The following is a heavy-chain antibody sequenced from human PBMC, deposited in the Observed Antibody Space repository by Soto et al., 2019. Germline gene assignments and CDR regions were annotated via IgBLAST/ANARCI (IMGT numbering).Heavy chain of an antibody. CDR1: CGSISSYY. CDR3: ARACSSNSCYDVFDY. J-gene: IGHJ4*02. D-gene: IGHD2-2*01. V-gene: IGHV4-4*07. CDR2: IYTSGST. Sequence: HSESLSLTCTVSCGSISSYYWRWILHPAGKGLEWIGRIYTSGSTNYNPSLKSRVTMSVDTSKNQFSLKLSSVTAADTAVYYCARACSSNSCYDVFDYWGQGTLVTVSS.